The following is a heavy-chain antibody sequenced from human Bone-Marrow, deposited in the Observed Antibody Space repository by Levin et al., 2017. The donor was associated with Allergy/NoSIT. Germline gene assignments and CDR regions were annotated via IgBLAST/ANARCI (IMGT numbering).Heavy chain of an antibody. D-gene: IGHD6-19*01. CDR3: ARDGLGAFGIAVAGGFDY. Sequence: AGGSLRLSCAASGFTFSSYAMHWVRQAPGKGLEWVAVISYDGSNKYYADSVKGRFTISRDNSKNTLYLQMNSLRAEDTAVYYCARDGLGAFGIAVAGGFDYWGQGTLVTVSS. V-gene: IGHV3-30-3*01. CDR1: GFTFSSYA. J-gene: IGHJ4*02. CDR2: ISYDGSNK.